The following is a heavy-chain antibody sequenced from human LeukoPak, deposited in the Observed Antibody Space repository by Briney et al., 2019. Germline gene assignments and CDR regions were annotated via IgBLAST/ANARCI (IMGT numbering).Heavy chain of an antibody. CDR2: IKQDGSEK. CDR3: ARDSLAWLSSGYYLEEYYFDY. Sequence: PGRSLRLSCAASGFTFSNYDMHWVRQAPGKGLEWVANIKQDGSEKYYVDSVKGRFTISRDNAKNSLYLQMNSLRAEDTAVYYCARDSLAWLSSGYYLEEYYFDYWGQGTLVTVSS. D-gene: IGHD3-22*01. CDR1: GFTFSNYD. J-gene: IGHJ4*02. V-gene: IGHV3-7*04.